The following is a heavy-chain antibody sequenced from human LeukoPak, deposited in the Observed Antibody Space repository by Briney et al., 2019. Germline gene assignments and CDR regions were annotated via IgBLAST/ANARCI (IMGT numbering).Heavy chain of an antibody. CDR1: GFTFSSYS. V-gene: IGHV3-21*01. D-gene: IGHD3-16*01. J-gene: IGHJ6*04. CDR2: ISSRSTYI. Sequence: GGSLRLSCAASGFTFSSYSMNWVRQAPGKGLEWVSSISSRSTYIYHADSAKGRFTITRDNAKNSLFLQMNSLRAEDTAVYFCAKSTRAVMAMMDVWGKGTTVTVSS. CDR3: AKSTRAVMAMMDV.